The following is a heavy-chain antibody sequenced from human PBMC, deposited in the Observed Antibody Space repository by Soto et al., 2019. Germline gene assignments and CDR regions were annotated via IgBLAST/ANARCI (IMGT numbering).Heavy chain of an antibody. Sequence: ASVKVSCTASGYTFTGYYMHWVRQAPGQGLEWMGWINPNSGGTNYAQKFQGRVTMTWDTSLNTAYMELSSLISEDTAVYYCARPPGYISDWYYFDLWGQGTLVTVSS. CDR1: GYTFTGYY. CDR3: ARPPGYISDWYYFDL. V-gene: IGHV1-2*02. D-gene: IGHD3-9*01. J-gene: IGHJ4*02. CDR2: INPNSGGT.